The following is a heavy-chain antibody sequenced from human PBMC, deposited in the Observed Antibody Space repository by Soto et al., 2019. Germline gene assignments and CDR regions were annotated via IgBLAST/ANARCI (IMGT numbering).Heavy chain of an antibody. Sequence: PGGSLRLSCAASGFTFSSYAMSWVRQAPGKGLEWVSAISGSGGSTYYADSVKGRFTISRDNSKNTLYLQMNSLRAEDTAVYYCAKGVVVVVAATRYYYYYMDVWGKGTTVTVSS. CDR3: AKGVVVVVAATRYYYYYMDV. CDR2: ISGSGGST. D-gene: IGHD2-15*01. V-gene: IGHV3-23*01. J-gene: IGHJ6*03. CDR1: GFTFSSYA.